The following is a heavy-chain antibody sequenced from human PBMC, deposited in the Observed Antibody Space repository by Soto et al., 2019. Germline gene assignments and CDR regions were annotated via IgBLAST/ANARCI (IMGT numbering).Heavy chain of an antibody. CDR1: GYSFTSYW. CDR3: ASTVASHPYYCGIDD. D-gene: IGHD3-10*01. Sequence: PGESLKISCKGSGYSFTSYWISWVRQMPGKGLEWMGRIYPSDSYTKYSPSFQGHVTISADKSISTAYLQWSSLKASDTAMYYCASTVASHPYYCGIDDWGQGTLVTVSS. V-gene: IGHV5-10-1*01. J-gene: IGHJ4*01. CDR2: IYPSDSYT.